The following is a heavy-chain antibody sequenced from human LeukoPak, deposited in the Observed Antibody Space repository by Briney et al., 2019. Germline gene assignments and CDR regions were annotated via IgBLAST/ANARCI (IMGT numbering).Heavy chain of an antibody. CDR1: GFTFSSYW. V-gene: IGHV3-74*01. J-gene: IGHJ4*02. Sequence: GGSLRLSCAASGFTFSSYWMHWVRHAPGKGLVWVSRINSDGSSTSYADSVKGRFTISRDDSRNTLFLQMSSLRPDDTAVYYCAKDLVPAPLTLGDFDYWGQGTLVTVSS. CDR2: INSDGSST. D-gene: IGHD3-16*01. CDR3: AKDLVPAPLTLGDFDY.